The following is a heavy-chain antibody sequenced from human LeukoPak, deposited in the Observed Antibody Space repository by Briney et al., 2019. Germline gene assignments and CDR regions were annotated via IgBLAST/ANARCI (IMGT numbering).Heavy chain of an antibody. J-gene: IGHJ4*02. CDR1: GYSFTSHW. CDR3: TRHPYFNILTGYYAVFHY. V-gene: IGHV5-51*01. CDR2: IYPADSDT. D-gene: IGHD3-9*01. Sequence: GESLKISCKGSGYSFTSHWIGWVRQLPGKGLAWMGIIYPADSDTKYSPSFQGQVTISADKSINTAYLQWSGLKVSDTAIYYCTRHPYFNILTGYYAVFHYWGQGTLVTVSS.